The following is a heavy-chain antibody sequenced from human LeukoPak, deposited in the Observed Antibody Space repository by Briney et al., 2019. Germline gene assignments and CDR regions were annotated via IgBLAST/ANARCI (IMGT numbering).Heavy chain of an antibody. CDR1: GFTFSIYA. D-gene: IGHD4-17*01. Sequence: GWSLRLSCAASGFTFSIYAMHWVRQAPGKGLEWVSTMRSGGTDANYADSVKGRFTISRDNSKGTLSLQMNSLRADDTATYYCARDPNGDYIGAFDFWGQGTVVTVSS. J-gene: IGHJ3*01. CDR2: MRSGGTDA. CDR3: ARDPNGDYIGAFDF. V-gene: IGHV3-23*01.